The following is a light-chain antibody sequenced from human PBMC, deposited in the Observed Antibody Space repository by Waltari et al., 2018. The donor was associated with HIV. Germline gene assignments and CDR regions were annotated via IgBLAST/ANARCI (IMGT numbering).Light chain of an antibody. J-gene: IGLJ1*01. V-gene: IGLV2-14*03. CDR2: DVS. CDR3: SSYTSSSTLGV. CDR1: SSDIGGYNY. Sequence: QSALTQPASVSGSPGQSITISCTGTSSDIGGYNYVSWYQQHPGKAPKLMISDVSHRPSGVSNRFSGSKYGNTASLTISGLQAEDEADYYCSSYTSSSTLGVFGSGTKVTVL.